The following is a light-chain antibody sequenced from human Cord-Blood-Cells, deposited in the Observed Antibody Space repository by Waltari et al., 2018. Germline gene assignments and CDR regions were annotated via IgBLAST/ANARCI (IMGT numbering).Light chain of an antibody. J-gene: IGLJ2*01. CDR3: QAWDSSTAV. V-gene: IGLV3-1*01. CDR1: KLGDKY. Sequence: SYELTQPPSVSGSPGQPASITSSGDKLGDKYACWYQQKPGQSPVLVIYQDSKRPSGIPERFSGSNSGNTATLTISGTQAMDEADYYCQAWDSSTAVFGGGTKLTVL. CDR2: QDS.